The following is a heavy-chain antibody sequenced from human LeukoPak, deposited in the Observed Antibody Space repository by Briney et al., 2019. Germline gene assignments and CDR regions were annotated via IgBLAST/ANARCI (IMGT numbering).Heavy chain of an antibody. CDR3: ASESGGTYYYDSSGYYGH. CDR2: IIPIFGTA. Sequence: GASVKVSCKASGGTFSSYAISWVRQAPGQGLEWMGGIIPIFGTANYAQKFQGRVTITADESTSTAYMELSSLRSEDTAVYYCASESGGTYYYDSSGYYGHWGQGTLVTVSS. J-gene: IGHJ4*02. D-gene: IGHD3-22*01. CDR1: GGTFSSYA. V-gene: IGHV1-69*01.